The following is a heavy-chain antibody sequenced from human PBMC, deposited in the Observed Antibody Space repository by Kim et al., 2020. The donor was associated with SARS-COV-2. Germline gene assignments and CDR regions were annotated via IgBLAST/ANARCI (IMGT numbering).Heavy chain of an antibody. CDR1: GFTFSSYG. CDR2: ISSSSSYI. J-gene: IGHJ6*02. V-gene: IGHV3-21*01. Sequence: GGSLRLSCAASGFTFSSYGMNWVRQAPGKGLEWVSSISSSSSYIYYADSVKGRFTISRDNAKNSLYLQMNSLRAEDTAVYYCARSLGDRSYYYYGMDVWGQGTTVTVSS. CDR3: ARSLGDRSYYYYGMDV. D-gene: IGHD3-16*01.